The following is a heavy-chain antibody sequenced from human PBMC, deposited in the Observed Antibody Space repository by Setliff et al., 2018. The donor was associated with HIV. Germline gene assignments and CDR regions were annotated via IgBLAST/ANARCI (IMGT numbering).Heavy chain of an antibody. V-gene: IGHV3-53*01. CDR2: IYSGGTT. J-gene: IGHJ6*03. CDR1: GFTVSSNY. Sequence: PGGSLRLSCAASGFTVSSNYMSWVRQAPGKGLEWVSVIYSGGTTYYADSVKGRFTISRDNSKKTLYLQMNSLRDEDTAVYYCARSLLTTLTTIRTYYSYYMDVWGKGTTVTVSS. D-gene: IGHD4-17*01. CDR3: ARSLLTTLTTIRTYYSYYMDV.